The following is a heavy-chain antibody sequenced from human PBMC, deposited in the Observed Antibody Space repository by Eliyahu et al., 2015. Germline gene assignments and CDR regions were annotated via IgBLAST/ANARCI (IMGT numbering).Heavy chain of an antibody. CDR2: MSSSSRYI. CDR1: GFXLXXYX. CDR3: ARDSAAGEVGDDYYYYFYMDV. V-gene: IGHV3-21*02. D-gene: IGHD3-16*01. Sequence: EVQLVESGGGLVKPGGSLRVXCTAXGFXLXXYXXNWVRQAPGKGVEGVSSMSSSSRYIKYADSVKGRFTISRDNAKNSLYLQMNSLRAEDTAVYYCARDSAAGEVGDDYYYYFYMDVWGKGTTVTVSS. J-gene: IGHJ6*03.